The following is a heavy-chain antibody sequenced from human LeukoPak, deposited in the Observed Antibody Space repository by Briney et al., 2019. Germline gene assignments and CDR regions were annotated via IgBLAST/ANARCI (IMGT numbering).Heavy chain of an antibody. CDR1: GLIFSTYW. D-gene: IGHD1-26*01. V-gene: IGHV3-74*01. CDR2: INTDGSIT. Sequence: GGSLRLSCAASGLIFSTYWMHWVRQAPGKGLLWVSRINTDGSITNYADSVKGRFTISRGNAKNTLYLQMNSLRSEDTAVYYCARVPPSVGEATSEYFQDWGQGTLVTVSS. J-gene: IGHJ1*01. CDR3: ARVPPSVGEATSEYFQD.